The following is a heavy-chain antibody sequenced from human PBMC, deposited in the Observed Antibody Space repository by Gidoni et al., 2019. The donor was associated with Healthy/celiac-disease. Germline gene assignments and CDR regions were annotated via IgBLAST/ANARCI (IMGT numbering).Heavy chain of an antibody. V-gene: IGHV3-74*01. CDR3: ARDYGPLAPDYGDYGYYYYGMDV. Sequence: EVQLVESRGGLVQPGGSLRLSCAASGFTFSSYWMHWVRQAPGKGLGWVSRIKSDGSSTSYADSVKGRFTISRDNAKNTLYLQMNSLRAEDTAVYYCARDYGPLAPDYGDYGYYYYGMDVWGQGTTVTVSS. CDR1: GFTFSSYW. J-gene: IGHJ6*02. D-gene: IGHD4-17*01. CDR2: IKSDGSST.